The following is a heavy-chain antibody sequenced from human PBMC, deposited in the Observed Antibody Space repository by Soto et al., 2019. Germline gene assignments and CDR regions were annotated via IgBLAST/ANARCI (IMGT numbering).Heavy chain of an antibody. CDR1: GFSLTTTRMG. Sequence: SGPTLVEPAQTLTLTCAFSGFSLTTTRMGVAWIRQPPGKALEWLALIYWDDDKRYSPSLKNRLTVSKDTSPNRVVLTITNISPGDTGSYFCAHGGPFDVLSFDRWGQGTLVTVSS. CDR2: IYWDDDK. D-gene: IGHD6-25*01. V-gene: IGHV2-5*02. CDR3: AHGGPFDVLSFDR. J-gene: IGHJ4*02.